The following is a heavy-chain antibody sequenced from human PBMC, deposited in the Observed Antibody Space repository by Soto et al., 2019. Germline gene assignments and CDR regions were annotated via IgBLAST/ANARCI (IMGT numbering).Heavy chain of an antibody. J-gene: IGHJ5*02. CDR1: GDSISSYY. D-gene: IGHD6-6*01. Sequence: PSETLSLTCTVSGDSISSYYWGWIRQPSGKGLEWIGYIHYSGSTNYNPSLKSRVTISVDTPKNQFSLKVNSMTAADTAVYYCARGGLAARKGRWFDPWGQGTLVTVSS. CDR2: IHYSGST. CDR3: ARGGLAARKGRWFDP. V-gene: IGHV4-59*01.